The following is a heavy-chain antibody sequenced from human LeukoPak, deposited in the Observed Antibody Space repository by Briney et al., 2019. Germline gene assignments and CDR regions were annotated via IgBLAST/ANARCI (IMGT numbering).Heavy chain of an antibody. CDR2: IYYSGST. J-gene: IGHJ4*02. V-gene: IGHV4-39*07. CDR1: GGSISSTTYY. D-gene: IGHD3-10*01. Sequence: PSETLSLTCNVSGGSISSTTYYWGWIRQPPGKGLEWIGSIYYSGSTYYNPSLKSRVTISLDTSKNHFSLKLNSVTATDTAVYYCAREVITMVRGVDYWGQGILVTVSS. CDR3: AREVITMVRGVDY.